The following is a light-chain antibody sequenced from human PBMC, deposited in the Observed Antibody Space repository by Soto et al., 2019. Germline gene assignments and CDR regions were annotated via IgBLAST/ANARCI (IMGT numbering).Light chain of an antibody. CDR1: QSVSSD. CDR2: GAS. Sequence: EVVLTHSPATLSLSPCESATLSFRACQSVSSDLAWYQHKPGQAPRLLVYGASTRASGIPDRFSGSGSGTEFTLSISSLQSEDFAVYYCQQYYNWPRTFGQGTKVDIK. CDR3: QQYYNWPRT. V-gene: IGKV3-15*01. J-gene: IGKJ1*01.